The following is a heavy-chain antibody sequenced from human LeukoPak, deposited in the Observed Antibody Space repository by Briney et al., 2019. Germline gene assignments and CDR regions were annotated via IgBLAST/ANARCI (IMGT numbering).Heavy chain of an antibody. CDR3: ARDGLRFLEWLPTS. Sequence: GRSLRLSCAASGFTFSSYGMHWVRQAPGKGLEWVAVIWYDGSNKYYADSVKGRFTISRDNSKNTLHLQMNSLRAEDTAVYYCARDGLRFLEWLPTSWGQGTLVTVSS. D-gene: IGHD3-3*01. V-gene: IGHV3-33*01. CDR2: IWYDGSNK. J-gene: IGHJ4*02. CDR1: GFTFSSYG.